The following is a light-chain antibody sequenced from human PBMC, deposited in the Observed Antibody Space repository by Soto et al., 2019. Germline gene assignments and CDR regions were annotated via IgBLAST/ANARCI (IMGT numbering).Light chain of an antibody. Sequence: EIVLTQSPGTLSLSPGERATLSCRASQSVSSTYLAWYQQKPGQAPRLLIYGASSRASGIPDRFSGSGSGTDLTLNISILDPEYVLIYYCQQYFRSSITFGQETKVDIK. V-gene: IGKV3-20*01. CDR3: QQYFRSSIT. CDR2: GAS. CDR1: QSVSSTY. J-gene: IGKJ3*01.